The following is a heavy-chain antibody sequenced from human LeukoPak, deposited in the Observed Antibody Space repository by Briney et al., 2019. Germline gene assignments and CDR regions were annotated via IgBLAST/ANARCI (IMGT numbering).Heavy chain of an antibody. J-gene: IGHJ4*02. Sequence: GGSLRLSCAASGFTFSSYAMSWVRQAPGKGLEWVSAISGSGGSTYYADSVKGRFTISRDNSKNTLYLQMNSLRAEDTAVYYCEPAAIERSRPPGYWGQGTLVTVSS. V-gene: IGHV3-23*01. CDR1: GFTFSSYA. CDR2: ISGSGGST. D-gene: IGHD2-2*01. CDR3: EPAAIERSRPPGY.